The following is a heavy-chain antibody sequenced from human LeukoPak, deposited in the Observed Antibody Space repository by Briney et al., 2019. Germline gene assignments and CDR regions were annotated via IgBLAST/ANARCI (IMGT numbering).Heavy chain of an antibody. J-gene: IGHJ4*02. V-gene: IGHV4-34*01. CDR1: GGSFSGYY. Sequence: SETLSLTCAVYGGSFSGYYWSWIRPPPGKGLEWIGEINHSGSPNYNPVVKSRVTISVDTSKNQFSLKLSSVTAADTAVYYCARGLLNPDSSSWEAPGYFDYWGQGTLVTVSS. D-gene: IGHD6-6*01. CDR2: INHSGSP. CDR3: ARGLLNPDSSSWEAPGYFDY.